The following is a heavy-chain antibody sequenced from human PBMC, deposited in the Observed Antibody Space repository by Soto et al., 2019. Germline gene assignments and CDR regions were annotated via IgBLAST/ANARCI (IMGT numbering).Heavy chain of an antibody. CDR2: ISYDGSNK. V-gene: IGHV3-30-3*01. Sequence: QVQLVESGGGVVQPGRSLRLSCAASRFTFSSYAMHWVRQAPGKGLEWVAVISYDGSNKYYADSVKGRFTISRDNSKNTLYLQMNGLRAEDTAVYYWAREGGYCSGGSCYSFAFDIWGQGTMVAVSS. D-gene: IGHD2-15*01. CDR3: AREGGYCSGGSCYSFAFDI. J-gene: IGHJ3*02. CDR1: RFTFSSYA.